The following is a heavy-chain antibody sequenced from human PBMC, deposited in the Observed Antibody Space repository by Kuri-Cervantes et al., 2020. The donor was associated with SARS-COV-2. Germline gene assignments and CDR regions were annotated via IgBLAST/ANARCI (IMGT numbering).Heavy chain of an antibody. Sequence: GESLKISCAASGFTFSSYSMNWVRQAPGKGLEWVSSISSSSSYIYYADSVKGRFTISRDNAKNSLYLQMNSLRAEDTAVYYCARDYMVVVAATPYYYGMDVWGQGTTVPVAS. CDR3: ARDYMVVVAATPYYYGMDV. J-gene: IGHJ6*02. CDR2: ISSSSSYI. D-gene: IGHD2-15*01. CDR1: GFTFSSYS. V-gene: IGHV3-21*01.